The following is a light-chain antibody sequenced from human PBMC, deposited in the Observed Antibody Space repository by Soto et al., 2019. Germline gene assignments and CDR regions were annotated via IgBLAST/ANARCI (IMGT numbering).Light chain of an antibody. Sequence: IQLTQSPSSLSASVGDRVTITCRASQGIDSHLAWYQQKPGKAPNLLIYLASTLHSGVPSRFSGSGSGTDFTLTISNLQPDDFAAYYCQQVHSWPLTFGGGTKVEIK. V-gene: IGKV1-9*01. CDR3: QQVHSWPLT. CDR2: LAS. J-gene: IGKJ4*01. CDR1: QGIDSH.